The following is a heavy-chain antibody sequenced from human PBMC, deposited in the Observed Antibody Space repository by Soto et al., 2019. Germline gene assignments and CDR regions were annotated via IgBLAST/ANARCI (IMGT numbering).Heavy chain of an antibody. V-gene: IGHV5-51*01. CDR1: GYSFTSYW. CDR3: ARPAYDILTGYYTYYFDY. J-gene: IGHJ4*02. CDR2: IYPGDSDT. Sequence: GECLKISCKGSGYSFTSYWIGWVRHMPGKGLEWMGIIYPGDSDTRYSPSFQGQVTISADKSISTAYLQWSSLKASDTAMYYCARPAYDILTGYYTYYFDYWGQGTLVTISS. D-gene: IGHD3-9*01.